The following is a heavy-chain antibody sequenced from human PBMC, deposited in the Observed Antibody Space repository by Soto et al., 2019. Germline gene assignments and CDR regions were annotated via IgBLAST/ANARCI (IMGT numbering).Heavy chain of an antibody. Sequence: SETLSLTCTVPGGSISSRSYYWGWIRQPPGEGLEWIGSIYYSGSTYYNPSLKSRVTISVDTSKNQFSLKLSSVTAADTAVYYCARQPYYYDSSGSPGAFDIRGQGTMVT. CDR3: ARQPYYYDSSGSPGAFDI. CDR2: IYYSGST. V-gene: IGHV4-39*01. J-gene: IGHJ3*02. CDR1: GGSISSRSYY. D-gene: IGHD3-22*01.